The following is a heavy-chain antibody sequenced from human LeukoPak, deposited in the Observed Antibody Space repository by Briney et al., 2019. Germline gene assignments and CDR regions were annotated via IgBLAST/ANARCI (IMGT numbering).Heavy chain of an antibody. CDR2: ISGSGGST. D-gene: IGHD3-10*01. CDR3: AKDLWFGESSQPPYYFDY. CDR1: GFTFSSYA. J-gene: IGHJ4*02. Sequence: GGSLRLSCAASGFTFSSYAMSWVRQAPGKGLEWVSAISGSGGSTYYADSVEGRFTISRDNSKNTLYLQMNSLRAEDTAVYYCAKDLWFGESSQPPYYFDYWGQGTLVTVSS. V-gene: IGHV3-23*01.